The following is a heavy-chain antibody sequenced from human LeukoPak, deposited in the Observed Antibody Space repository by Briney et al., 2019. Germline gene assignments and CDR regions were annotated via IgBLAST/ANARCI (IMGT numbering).Heavy chain of an antibody. D-gene: IGHD3-10*01. CDR2: IKQDGSEK. CDR3: ARAIWFGELLLSYYYYGMDV. J-gene: IGHJ6*02. V-gene: IGHV3-7*03. CDR1: GFTFSSYW. Sequence: TGGSLRLSCAASGFTFSSYWMSWVRQAPGKGLEWVANIKQDGSEKYYVDSVKGRFTISRDNAKNSLYLQMNSLRAEDTAVYYCARAIWFGELLLSYYYYGMDVWGQGTTVTVSS.